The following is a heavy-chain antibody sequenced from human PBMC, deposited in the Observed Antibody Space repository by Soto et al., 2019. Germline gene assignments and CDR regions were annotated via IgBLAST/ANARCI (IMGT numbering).Heavy chain of an antibody. CDR1: GGSISSSSYY. J-gene: IGHJ4*02. V-gene: IGHV4-39*01. CDR3: ARGLLERGSGSYFCS. CDR2: IYYSGST. Sequence: QLQLQESGPGLVKPSETLSLTCTVSGGSISSSSYYWGWIRQPPGKGLEWIGSIYYSGSTYYNPSLKSRVTISVDTSKNQFSLKLSSVTAADTAVYYCARGLLERGSGSYFCSWGQGTLVTVSS. D-gene: IGHD3-10*01.